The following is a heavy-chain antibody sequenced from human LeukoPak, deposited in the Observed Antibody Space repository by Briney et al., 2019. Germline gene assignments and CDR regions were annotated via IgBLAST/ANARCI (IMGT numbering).Heavy chain of an antibody. V-gene: IGHV6-1*01. J-gene: IGHJ6*02. CDR2: TFYRSKWSN. CDR3: ARGYYGMDV. CDR1: GDSVSSNRAA. Sequence: QTLSLTCAISGDSVSSNRAAWHWIRQSPSRGLEWLGRTFYRSKWSNDYALSVQGRITINPDTSKNQFSLQLNSVTPEDTAVYYCARGYYGMDVWGQGTTVTVSS.